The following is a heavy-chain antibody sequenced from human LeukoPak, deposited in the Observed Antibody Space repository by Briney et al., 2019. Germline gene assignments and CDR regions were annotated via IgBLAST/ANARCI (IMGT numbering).Heavy chain of an antibody. D-gene: IGHD3-16*01. CDR2: ISSSSSYI. Sequence: GGSLRLSCAASGFTFSSYSMNWVRQAPGKGLEWVSSISSSSSYIYYADSVKGRFTISRDNAKNSLYLQMNSLRAEDTAVYYCASEVMITFGGVGVCFRGQGTLVTVSS. V-gene: IGHV3-21*01. CDR3: ASEVMITFGGVGVCF. CDR1: GFTFSSYS. J-gene: IGHJ4*02.